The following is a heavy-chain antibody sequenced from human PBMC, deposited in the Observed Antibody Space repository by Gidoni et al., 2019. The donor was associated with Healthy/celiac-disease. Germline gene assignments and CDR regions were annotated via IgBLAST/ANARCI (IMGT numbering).Heavy chain of an antibody. CDR3: ARGRFLEWLLYQYNYYYGMDV. J-gene: IGHJ6*02. Sequence: QVQLVESGGGVVQPGRSLRLSCAASGFPFSSYGMHWVRQAPGKGLEWVAVISYDGSNKYYADSVKGRFTISRDNSKNTLYLQMNSLRAEDTAVYYCARGRFLEWLLYQYNYYYGMDVWGQGTTVTVSS. V-gene: IGHV3-30*03. CDR1: GFPFSSYG. CDR2: ISYDGSNK. D-gene: IGHD3-3*01.